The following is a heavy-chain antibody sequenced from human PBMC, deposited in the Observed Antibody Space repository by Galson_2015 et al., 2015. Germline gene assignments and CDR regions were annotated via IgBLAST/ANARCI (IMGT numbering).Heavy chain of an antibody. D-gene: IGHD2-2*02. CDR1: GSSFTSYW. CDR3: ARIGYCSSTSCYSYYYYGMDV. J-gene: IGHJ6*02. V-gene: IGHV5-51*01. Sequence: QSGAEVKKPGESLTISCKGSGSSFTSYWIGWVRQMPGKGLEWMGIIYPGDSDTRYSPSFQGQVTISADKSISTAYLQWSSLKASDTAMYYCARIGYCSSTSCYSYYYYGMDVCGQGTTVTVSS. CDR2: IYPGDSDT.